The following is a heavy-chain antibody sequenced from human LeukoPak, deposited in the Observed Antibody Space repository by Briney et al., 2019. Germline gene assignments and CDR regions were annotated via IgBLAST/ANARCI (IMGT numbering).Heavy chain of an antibody. D-gene: IGHD6-13*01. J-gene: IGHJ4*02. V-gene: IGHV4-34*01. CDR1: GGSFSGYY. CDR3: ARVQQLADFDY. CDR2: IDHSGSA. Sequence: SETLSLTCAVYGGSFSGYYWSWIRQPPGKGPEWIGEIDHSGSATYNPSLQSRVIISKDKSNNQFSLKLNSVTAADTAVYYCARVQQLADFDYWGQGNLVTVSS.